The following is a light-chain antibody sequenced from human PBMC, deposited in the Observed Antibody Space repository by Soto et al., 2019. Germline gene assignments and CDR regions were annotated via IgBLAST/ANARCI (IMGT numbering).Light chain of an antibody. CDR3: QQYGGSPPIT. J-gene: IGKJ5*01. CDR1: QSVSSSY. Sequence: EIVLTQSPGTLSLSPGERATLSCRASQSVSSSYLAWYQQKPGQAPRLLIYGASSRATGIPDRFSGSGSGTDFTLTISRLEPEAVAVYYCQQYGGSPPITFGQGTRLEIK. CDR2: GAS. V-gene: IGKV3-20*01.